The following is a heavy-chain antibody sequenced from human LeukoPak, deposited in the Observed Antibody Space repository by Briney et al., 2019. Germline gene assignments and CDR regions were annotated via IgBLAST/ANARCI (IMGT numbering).Heavy chain of an antibody. CDR3: ARHPPGRYYDSSGYPDY. D-gene: IGHD3-22*01. CDR2: ISSSSSTI. V-gene: IGHV3-48*01. Sequence: GGSLRLSCAASEFTFNSYWMSWVRQAPGKGLEWVSYISSSSSTIYYADSVKGRFTISRDNAKNSLYLQMNSLRAEDTAVYYCARHPPGRYYDSSGYPDYWGQGTLVTVSS. J-gene: IGHJ4*02. CDR1: EFTFNSYW.